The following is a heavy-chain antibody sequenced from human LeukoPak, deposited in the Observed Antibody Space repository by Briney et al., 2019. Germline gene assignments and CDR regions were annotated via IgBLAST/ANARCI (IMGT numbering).Heavy chain of an antibody. V-gene: IGHV3-48*04. CDR1: GFIFTTYS. CDR3: TRGSQWELLGSCDY. D-gene: IGHD3-22*01. J-gene: IGHJ4*02. Sequence: PGGSLRLSCAASGFIFTTYSMIWVRQAPGEGLEWVSYIARSGYSAHYADSVKGRFTISRDNAKNSLYLQMNSLRAEDTAVYYCTRGSQWELLGSCDYWGQGTLVSVSS. CDR2: IARSGYSA.